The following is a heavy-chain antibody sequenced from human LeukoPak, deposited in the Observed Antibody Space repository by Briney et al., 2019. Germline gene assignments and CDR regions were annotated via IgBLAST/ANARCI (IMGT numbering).Heavy chain of an antibody. CDR1: GGSIRSGTDY. CDR3: ARVVWGGDFHYSLDV. J-gene: IGHJ6*03. D-gene: IGHD7-27*01. Sequence: SETLSLTCTVSGGSIRSGTDYWSWIRQPAGKGLEWIGRIYMSGSTDYNPSFKSRVTMSVDTSKNQASLKLRSVTAADTAVYYCARVVWGGDFHYSLDVWGKGTTVIVSS. V-gene: IGHV4-61*02. CDR2: IYMSGST.